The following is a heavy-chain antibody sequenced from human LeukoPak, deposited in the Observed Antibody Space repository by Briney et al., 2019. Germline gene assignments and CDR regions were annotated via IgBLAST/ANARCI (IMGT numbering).Heavy chain of an antibody. CDR2: ISPNGVIT. V-gene: IGHV3-23*01. Sequence: GGSLRLSCAASGFTFSSHGMNWVRQAPGKGLEWVSGISPNGVITYYADSVKGRFTISRDNSKVTVYLQMNSLRPEDTAVYYCAKDDAWLQYGNWGRGTLVTVSS. D-gene: IGHD5-24*01. CDR3: AKDDAWLQYGN. J-gene: IGHJ4*02. CDR1: GFTFSSHG.